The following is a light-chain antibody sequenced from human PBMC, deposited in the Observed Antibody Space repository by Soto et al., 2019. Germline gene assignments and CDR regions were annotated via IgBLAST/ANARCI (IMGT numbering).Light chain of an antibody. V-gene: IGKV3D-15*01. Sequence: IVLTQSPATLSSSPGERTTLSCRASQTVSSKLAWYQHKPGQAPRLLIYDTSNRATGIPARFSGSGSGTEFTLTISSLQSEDFAFYYCQPYNNWPPITSGQRARLEV. CDR3: QPYNNWPPIT. CDR2: DTS. CDR1: QTVSSK. J-gene: IGKJ5*01.